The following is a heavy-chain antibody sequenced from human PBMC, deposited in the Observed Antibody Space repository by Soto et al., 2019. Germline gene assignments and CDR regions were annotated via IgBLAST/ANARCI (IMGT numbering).Heavy chain of an antibody. CDR2: INTYNGNT. V-gene: IGHV1-18*01. Sequence: QVQLVQSGAEVKNPGASVKVSCKASGYTFTRYGIGWARQAPGQGLEWMGWINTYNGNTNYAQNVQGRVTVTTDTSTSTAYMALRSLRSNDTAIYYCAMVDVYVTPSPQDVWGQGTTVIVSS. CDR3: AMVDVYVTPSPQDV. J-gene: IGHJ6*02. CDR1: GYTFTRYG. D-gene: IGHD3-16*01.